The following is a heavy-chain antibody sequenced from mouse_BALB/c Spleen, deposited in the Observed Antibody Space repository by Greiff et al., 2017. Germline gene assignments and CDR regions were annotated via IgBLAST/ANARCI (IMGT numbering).Heavy chain of an antibody. D-gene: IGHD2-14*01. CDR1: GYTFTSYW. V-gene: IGHV1-69*02. Sequence: VQLQQPGAELVRPGASVKLSCKASGYTFTSYWINWVKQRPGQGLEWIGNIYPSDSYTNYNQKFKDKATLTVDKSSSTAYMQLSSPTSEDSAVYYCNAWYALYAMDYWGQGTSVTVSS. CDR3: NAWYALYAMDY. CDR2: IYPSDSYT. J-gene: IGHJ4*01.